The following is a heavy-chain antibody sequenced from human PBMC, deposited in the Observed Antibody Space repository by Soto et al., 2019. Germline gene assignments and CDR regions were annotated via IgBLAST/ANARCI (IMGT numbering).Heavy chain of an antibody. D-gene: IGHD6-13*01. Sequence: GGSLRLSCVASGFSFRTYAMHWVRQVPGKGLEWVAVITYDGNNKYYADSVKGRFTISRDNSKNTQYLQMNSLRGEDTAVYYCARELVSSWYPEYFQHWGQGTLVTVSS. CDR1: GFSFRTYA. CDR3: ARELVSSWYPEYFQH. V-gene: IGHV3-30-3*01. J-gene: IGHJ1*01. CDR2: ITYDGNNK.